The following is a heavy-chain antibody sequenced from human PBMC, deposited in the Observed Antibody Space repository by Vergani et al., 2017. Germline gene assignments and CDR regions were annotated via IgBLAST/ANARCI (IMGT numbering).Heavy chain of an antibody. CDR2: ISSSSSTI. D-gene: IGHD2-8*01. CDR3: ARGLWDCTHIRCSPPSY. CDR1: GFTFSSYS. Sequence: EVQLAESGGGLVQPGGSLRLSCAASGFTFSSYSMNWVRQAPGKGLEWVSYISSSSSTIYYADSVKGRFTISRDNAKNALYLQMNSLRAEDTAVYYCARGLWDCTHIRCSPPSYWGQGTQVSVSS. V-gene: IGHV3-48*04. J-gene: IGHJ4*02.